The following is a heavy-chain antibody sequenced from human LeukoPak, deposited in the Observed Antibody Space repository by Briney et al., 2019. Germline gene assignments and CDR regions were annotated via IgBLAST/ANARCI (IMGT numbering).Heavy chain of an antibody. Sequence: PSQTLSLTCSVSNGAVKNYYWTWIRQPPGQGLEWIGNFLYSGTTTYRASLDSRLIISVDNSKNTVSLRLFSVTAADTAVYYCATLVYSGSRYHFDTWGQGTLVTVSS. V-gene: IGHV4-59*02. CDR2: FLYSGTT. CDR3: ATLVYSGSRYHFDT. J-gene: IGHJ4*02. CDR1: NGAVKNYY. D-gene: IGHD1-26*01.